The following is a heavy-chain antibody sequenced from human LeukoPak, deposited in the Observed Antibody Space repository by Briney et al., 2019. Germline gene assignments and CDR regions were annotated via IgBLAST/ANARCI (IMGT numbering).Heavy chain of an antibody. D-gene: IGHD4-17*01. CDR1: GFTVSGDY. Sequence: PGGSLRLSCVVSGFTVSGDYISWFRQAPGKGLEWVSVLYYGVSTFYKDSVKGRFTTSGDNFNNTVYLQMDSLRAEDTAVYYCARGRQNYGDYPYWGQGTLVTVSS. J-gene: IGHJ4*02. CDR2: LYYGVST. V-gene: IGHV3-53*01. CDR3: ARGRQNYGDYPY.